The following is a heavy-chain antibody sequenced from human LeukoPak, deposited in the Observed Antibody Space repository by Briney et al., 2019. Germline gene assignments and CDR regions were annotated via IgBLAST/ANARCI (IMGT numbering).Heavy chain of an antibody. J-gene: IGHJ3*02. D-gene: IGHD6-6*01. CDR3: ARALGRIATRRDAFDI. V-gene: IGHV4-59*01. CDR2: IYYSGRT. CDR1: VGSISNYY. Sequence: SETLSLTCTVSVGSISNYYGNWIPQPPGKGLEWIGNIYYSGRTNYNPSLKSRVTISVDTSKNQFSLKLSSLTAADTDVYYCARALGRIATRRDAFDIWGQGTMVTVSS.